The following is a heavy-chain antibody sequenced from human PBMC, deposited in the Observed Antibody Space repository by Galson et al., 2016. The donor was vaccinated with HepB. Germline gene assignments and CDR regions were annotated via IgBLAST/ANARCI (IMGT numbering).Heavy chain of an antibody. V-gene: IGHV4-34*01. J-gene: IGHJ6*03. CDR3: AKSPGNCSGGSCYHRYYYYYMYV. CDR2: INDSGST. Sequence: SETLSLTCAVYGGSFSGYYWTWIRQPPGKGLEWIGEINDSGSTTYNPSLKRRVTISEDASKNQFSLKLRSVTSADTAVYYCAKSPGNCSGGSCYHRYYYYYMYVWGKGTTVTVSS. CDR1: GGSFSGYY. D-gene: IGHD2-15*01.